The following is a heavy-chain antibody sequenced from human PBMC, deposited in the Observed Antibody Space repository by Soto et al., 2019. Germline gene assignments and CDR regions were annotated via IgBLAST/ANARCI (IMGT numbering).Heavy chain of an antibody. CDR1: GGTFSSFG. D-gene: IGHD5-12*01. CDR2: IIPVFGRP. V-gene: IGHV1-69*01. CDR3: AREGRGYNF. J-gene: IGHJ1*01. Sequence: QVQLVQSGAELKKPGSSVKVSCKASGGTFSSFGISWVRQAPGQGLEWMGGIIPVFGRPNYAQRFRGRLTITADESTNTCYMELIDLESEDTALYYCAREGRGYNFWGQGTQVTVSS.